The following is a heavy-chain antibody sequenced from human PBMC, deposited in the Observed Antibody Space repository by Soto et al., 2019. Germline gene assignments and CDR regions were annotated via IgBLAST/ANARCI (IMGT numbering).Heavy chain of an antibody. J-gene: IGHJ4*02. V-gene: IGHV4-39*01. CDR3: AQLKGGGGYRSGWNY. CDR1: GGSISSTYYC. Sequence: ETLSFTCPVSGGSISSTYYCWGWIRQPPGKGLEWIGNIYYSGSTYYNPSLKSRVTVSVDTSKNQFSLRLSSVTAADTAVYYCAQLKGGGGYRSGWNYWGQGTLVPVSS. D-gene: IGHD6-19*01. CDR2: IYYSGST.